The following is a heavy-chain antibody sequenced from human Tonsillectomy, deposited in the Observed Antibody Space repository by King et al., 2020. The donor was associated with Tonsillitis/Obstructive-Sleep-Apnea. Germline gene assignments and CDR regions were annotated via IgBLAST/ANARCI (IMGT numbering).Heavy chain of an antibody. J-gene: IGHJ4*02. Sequence: QESGPGLVKPSGTLSLTCAVSGGSISSSNWWSWVRQPPGKGLEWIGEIYHSGSTNYNPSLKSRVTISVDKSKNQFSLKLSSVTAADTAVYYCARLNPRYSSSGPKYFDYWGQGTLVTVSS. D-gene: IGHD6-13*01. V-gene: IGHV4-4*02. CDR1: GGSISSSNW. CDR3: ARLNPRYSSSGPKYFDY. CDR2: IYHSGST.